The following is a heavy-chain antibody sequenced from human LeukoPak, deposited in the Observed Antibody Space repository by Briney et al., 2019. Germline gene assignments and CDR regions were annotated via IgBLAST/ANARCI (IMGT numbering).Heavy chain of an antibody. Sequence: SETLSLTCAVYGGSFSGYYWSWIRQPPGKGLEWIGEINHSGSTHYNPSLKSRVTISVDTSKNQFSLKLSSVTAADTAVYYCARGEGYCSGGSCYVYYFDYWGQGTLVTVSS. J-gene: IGHJ4*02. V-gene: IGHV4-34*01. D-gene: IGHD2-15*01. CDR2: INHSGST. CDR1: GGSFSGYY. CDR3: ARGEGYCSGGSCYVYYFDY.